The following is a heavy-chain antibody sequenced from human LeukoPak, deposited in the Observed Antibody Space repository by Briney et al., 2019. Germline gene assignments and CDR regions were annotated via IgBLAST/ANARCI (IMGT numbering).Heavy chain of an antibody. V-gene: IGHV3-21*01. Sequence: GGSLRLSCAASRFTFNDYSMTWIRQAPGKGLEWVSSISSSSTYIYYADSLKGRFTISRDNAKNSMYLQMNSLRAEDTAVYYCARDLLRFLEWLPSGAFDIWGQGTMVTASS. CDR1: RFTFNDYS. CDR2: ISSSSTYI. D-gene: IGHD3-3*01. CDR3: ARDLLRFLEWLPSGAFDI. J-gene: IGHJ3*02.